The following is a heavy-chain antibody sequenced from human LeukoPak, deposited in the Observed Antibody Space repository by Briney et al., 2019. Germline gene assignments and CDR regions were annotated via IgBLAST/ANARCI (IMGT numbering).Heavy chain of an antibody. D-gene: IGHD3-10*02. CDR3: ARGMLGTFWYFDL. J-gene: IGHJ2*01. V-gene: IGHV3-7*01. CDR2: IKEDGGEK. Sequence: GGSLRLSCAASEFSFNNYWMMWVRQAPGKGLEWVANIKEDGGEKYYMDSVKGRFTISRDNAKNSLYLQMNSLRVDDTAIYYSARGMLGTFWYFDLWGRGTLVTVSS. CDR1: EFSFNNYW.